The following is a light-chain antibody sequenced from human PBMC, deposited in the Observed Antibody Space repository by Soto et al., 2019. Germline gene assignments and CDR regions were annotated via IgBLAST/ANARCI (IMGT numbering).Light chain of an antibody. V-gene: IGKV1-9*01. Sequence: DIQLTQSPSFLSASVGGRVTITCRASQATNSFAWDQQRPGKVPQLLISAASTLEGGVPSRFSGSRSGTDFTLTINGLQPEDFATYYCQQSNAFPVTFGQGTRLEIK. CDR3: QQSNAFPVT. CDR2: AAS. J-gene: IGKJ5*01. CDR1: QATNSF.